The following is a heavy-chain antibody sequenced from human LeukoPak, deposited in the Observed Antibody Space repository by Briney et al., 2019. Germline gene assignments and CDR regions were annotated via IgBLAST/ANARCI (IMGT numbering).Heavy chain of an antibody. V-gene: IGHV3-74*01. D-gene: IGHD5-18*01. CDR3: ARVFLEQLWFYYYYYYYMDV. CDR2: INSDGSST. J-gene: IGHJ6*03. Sequence: GGSLRLSCAASGFTFSSYWMHWVRQAPGKGLVWVSRINSDGSSTSYADSVKGRFTISRDNAKNTLYLQMNSLRAEDTAVYYCARVFLEQLWFYYYYYYYMDVWGKGTTVTVSS. CDR1: GFTFSSYW.